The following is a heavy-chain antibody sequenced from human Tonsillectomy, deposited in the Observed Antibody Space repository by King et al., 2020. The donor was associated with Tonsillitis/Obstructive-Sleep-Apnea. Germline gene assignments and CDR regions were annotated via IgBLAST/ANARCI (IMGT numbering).Heavy chain of an antibody. Sequence: VQLVESGGGMVQPRRSLRLSCAASGFTFSAYSMHWVRQAPGRGLEWVALISYDDGINKYYADSVRGRFTISRDNSRKMLFLHINSLRPDDTAVYYCARGENYGGSYYFWGQGTLLTVSS. V-gene: IGHV3-30*04. CDR3: ARGENYGGSYYF. CDR1: GFTFSAYS. CDR2: ISYDDGINK. J-gene: IGHJ4*02. D-gene: IGHD2-15*01.